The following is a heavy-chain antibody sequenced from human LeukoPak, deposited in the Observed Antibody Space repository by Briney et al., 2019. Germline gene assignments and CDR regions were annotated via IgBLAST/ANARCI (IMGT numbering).Heavy chain of an antibody. Sequence: GGSLRLSCAASGFTFSSYAINWVRQAPGKGLEWVAVIWYDGGNKNYADSVKGRFTISRDNSKNTLYLQMNSLRAEDTAVYYCARDLDCSSTSFTYYFDYWGQGTLVTVSS. J-gene: IGHJ4*02. CDR3: ARDLDCSSTSFTYYFDY. CDR1: GFTFSSYA. D-gene: IGHD2-2*01. V-gene: IGHV3-33*01. CDR2: IWYDGGNK.